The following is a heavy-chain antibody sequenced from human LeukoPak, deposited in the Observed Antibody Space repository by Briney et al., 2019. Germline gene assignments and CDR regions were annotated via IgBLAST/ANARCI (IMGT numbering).Heavy chain of an antibody. D-gene: IGHD4-23*01. CDR1: GGSISSSSYY. Sequence: PSETLSLTCTVSGGSISSSSYYWGWIRQSPGKGLEWIGYIYHSGSTYYNPSLKSRVTISVDTSKSQFSLKMSSVTAADTAVYYCARARYGGNSPRDAFDIWGQGTMVTVS. J-gene: IGHJ3*02. V-gene: IGHV4-39*07. CDR2: IYHSGST. CDR3: ARARYGGNSPRDAFDI.